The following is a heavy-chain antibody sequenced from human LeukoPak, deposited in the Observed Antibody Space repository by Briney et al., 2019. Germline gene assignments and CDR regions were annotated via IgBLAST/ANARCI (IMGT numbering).Heavy chain of an antibody. CDR2: INHSGST. V-gene: IGHV4-34*01. CDR3: ARAGYSYGENFDY. D-gene: IGHD5-18*01. J-gene: IGHJ4*02. CDR1: GGSFSGYY. Sequence: PSETLSLTCAVYGGSFSGYYWSWIRQPPGKGLEWIGEINHSGSTNYNPSLKSRVTISVDTSKNQFSLKLSSVTAADTAVYYCARAGYSYGENFDYWGQGTLVTVSS.